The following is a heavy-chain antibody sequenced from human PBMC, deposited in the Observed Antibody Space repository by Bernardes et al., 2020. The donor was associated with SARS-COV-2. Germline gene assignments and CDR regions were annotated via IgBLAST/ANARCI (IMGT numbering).Heavy chain of an antibody. CDR3: AVTYSSSSWYYYYYGMDV. D-gene: IGHD6-6*01. Sequence: SETLSLTCTVSGGSISSYYWSWIRQPPGKGLEWIGYIYYSGSTNYNPSLKSRVTISVDTSKNQFSLKLSSVTAADTAVYYCAVTYSSSSWYYYYYGMDVWGQGTTVTVSS. J-gene: IGHJ6*02. CDR2: IYYSGST. V-gene: IGHV4-59*08. CDR1: GGSISSYY.